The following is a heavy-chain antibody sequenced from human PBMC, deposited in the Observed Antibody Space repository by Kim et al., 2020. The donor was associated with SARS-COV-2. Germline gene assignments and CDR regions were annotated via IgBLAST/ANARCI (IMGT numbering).Heavy chain of an antibody. CDR2: IYYSGST. CDR3: ARDDRRCSSTSCWPQVPRGNYYGMDV. Sequence: SETLSLTCTVSGGSISSGGYYWSWIRQHPGKGLEWIGYIYYSGSTYYNPSLKSRVTISVDTSKNQFSLKLSSVTAADTAVYYCARDDRRCSSTSCWPQVPRGNYYGMDVWGQGTTVTVSS. CDR1: GGSISSGGYY. J-gene: IGHJ6*02. V-gene: IGHV4-31*03. D-gene: IGHD2-2*01.